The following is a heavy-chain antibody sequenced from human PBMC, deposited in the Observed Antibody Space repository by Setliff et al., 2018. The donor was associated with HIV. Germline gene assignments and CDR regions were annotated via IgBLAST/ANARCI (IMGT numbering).Heavy chain of an antibody. J-gene: IGHJ5*01. D-gene: IGHD1-26*01. Sequence: PSETLSLTCKVSGGSFNTKRTKWGWIRQSPGKGLEWIGSIFYFGSVTYNPSLKSRPIISIDMSKTQFSLNLRSVTAADTAVYYCVSELLGSGGTVPEVNFFDSWGQGTLVTVSS. V-gene: IGHV4-39*07. CDR1: GGSFNTKRTK. CDR3: VSELLGSGGTVPEVNFFDS. CDR2: IFYFGSV.